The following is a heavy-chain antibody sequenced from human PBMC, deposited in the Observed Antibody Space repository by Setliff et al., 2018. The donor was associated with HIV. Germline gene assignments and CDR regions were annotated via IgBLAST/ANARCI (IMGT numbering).Heavy chain of an antibody. J-gene: IGHJ4*02. CDR3: ALLEVPFIGGRIPSF. V-gene: IGHV4-34*01. CDR2: INHSGGT. CDR1: GGSFNTFY. Sequence: PSETLSLTCAVSGGSFNTFYWSWIRQPPGKGLEWIGEINHSGGTTYNPSLNGRVGISVDTSKNQFSLKLITLTVADTAVYYCALLEVPFIGGRIPSFWGQGTLVTVSS. D-gene: IGHD3-16*01.